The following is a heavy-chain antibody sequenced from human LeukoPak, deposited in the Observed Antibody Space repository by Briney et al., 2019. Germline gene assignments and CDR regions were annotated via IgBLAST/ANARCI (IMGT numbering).Heavy chain of an antibody. CDR2: ISGNDPST. Sequence: GGSLRLSCAASGFTFTYFTMTWVRQAPGKGLEWVSGISGNDPSTYYADSVKGRFTIPRDDSQSTLYLQMNSLRAEDTAKYYCARVSALRSSGWFGVFDFWGQGTLVTVSS. CDR1: GFTFTYFT. V-gene: IGHV3-23*01. D-gene: IGHD6-19*01. J-gene: IGHJ4*02. CDR3: ARVSALRSSGWFGVFDF.